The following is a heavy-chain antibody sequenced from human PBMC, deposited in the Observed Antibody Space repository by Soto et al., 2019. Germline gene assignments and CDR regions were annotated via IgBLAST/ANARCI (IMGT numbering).Heavy chain of an antibody. CDR3: AREWYGDYLDY. CDR1: GFTFSSYS. CDR2: ISSSSSTI. J-gene: IGHJ4*02. Sequence: GGSLRLSCAASGFTFSSYSMNWVRQAPGKGLEWVSYISSSSSTIYYADSVKGRFTISRDNAKNSLYLQMNSLRAEDTAVYYCAREWYGDYLDYWGQGTLVTVSS. V-gene: IGHV3-48*01. D-gene: IGHD4-17*01.